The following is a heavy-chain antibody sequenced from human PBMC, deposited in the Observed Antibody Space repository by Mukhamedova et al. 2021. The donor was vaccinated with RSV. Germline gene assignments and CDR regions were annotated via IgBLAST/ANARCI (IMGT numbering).Heavy chain of an antibody. CDR3: ASGSAFDI. J-gene: IGHJ3*02. D-gene: IGHD6-25*01. V-gene: IGHV3-53*01. CDR2: IYSGGST. Sequence: GLEWVSVIYSGGSTYYADSVKGRFTISRDNSKNTLYLQMNSLRAEATAVYYCASGSAFDIWGQGTMVTVSS.